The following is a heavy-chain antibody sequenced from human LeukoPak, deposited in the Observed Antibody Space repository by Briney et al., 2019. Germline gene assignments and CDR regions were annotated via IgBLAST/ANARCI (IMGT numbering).Heavy chain of an antibody. J-gene: IGHJ4*02. CDR2: ISGSGGST. V-gene: IGHV3-23*01. CDR1: GFTFSSYA. Sequence: PGGSLRLSCAASGFTFSSYAMSWVRQAPGEGREWVSAISGSGGSTYYADSVEGRFTISRDNSKNTLYLQMNSLRAEDTAVYYCAKDPHFGVVIIPHFDYWGQGTLVTVSS. D-gene: IGHD3-3*01. CDR3: AKDPHFGVVIIPHFDY.